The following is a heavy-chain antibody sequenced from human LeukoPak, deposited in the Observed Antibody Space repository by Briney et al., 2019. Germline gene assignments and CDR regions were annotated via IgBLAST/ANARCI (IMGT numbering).Heavy chain of an antibody. CDR1: GFTFSSYA. J-gene: IGHJ4*02. D-gene: IGHD1-26*01. V-gene: IGHV3-23*01. CDR3: AKRQNSGGEPIILITSPVDY. Sequence: GGSLRLSCAASGFTFSSYAMSWVRQAPGKGLEWVSAISGSGGSTNYADSVKGRFTNSRDNSKNTLYLQMNSLRAEDTAVYYCAKRQNSGGEPIILITSPVDYWGQGTLVTVSS. CDR2: ISGSGGST.